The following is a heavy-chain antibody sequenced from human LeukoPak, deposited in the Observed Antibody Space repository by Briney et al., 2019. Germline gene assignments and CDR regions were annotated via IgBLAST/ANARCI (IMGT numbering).Heavy chain of an antibody. CDR2: IYHSGST. CDR1: GGSISSGGYY. Sequence: SETLSLTCTVSGGSISSGGYYWSWIRQPPGKGLEWIGYIYHSGSTYYNPSLKSRVTISVDTSKNQFSLKLSSVTAADTAVYYCARDGGADLRPFDYWGQGTLVTVSS. CDR3: ARDGGADLRPFDY. D-gene: IGHD3-16*01. J-gene: IGHJ4*02. V-gene: IGHV4-61*08.